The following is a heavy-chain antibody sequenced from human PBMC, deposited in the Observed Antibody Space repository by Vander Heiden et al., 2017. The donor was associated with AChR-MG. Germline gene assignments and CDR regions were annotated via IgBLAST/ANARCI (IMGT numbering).Heavy chain of an antibody. J-gene: IGHJ4*02. V-gene: IGHV3-23*01. CDR1: GFTFSTYS. Sequence: EVQLLESGGGLVQPGGSLRLSCAVSGFTFSTYSISWVRQAPGKGLEWVSSIYGNGMSTFYADSVKGRFTTSRDNSKNTVYLQLNNLRAEDTAMYFCAKDRHPDPAWDFDHWCQGPLVTVSS. D-gene: IGHD7-27*01. CDR3: AKDRHPDPAWDFDH. CDR2: IYGNGMST.